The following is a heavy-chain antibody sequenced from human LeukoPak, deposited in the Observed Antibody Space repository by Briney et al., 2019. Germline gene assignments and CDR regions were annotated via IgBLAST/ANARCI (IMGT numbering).Heavy chain of an antibody. CDR1: GYTFTSYY. Sequence: GAPVKVSCKASGYTFTSYYMHWVRQAPGQGLEWMGIINPSGGSTSYAQKFQGRVTMTRDTSTSTVYMELSSLRSEDTAVYYCARGKTSRFGYSSSCLYWGQGTLVTVSS. D-gene: IGHD6-13*01. CDR3: ARGKTSRFGYSSSCLY. J-gene: IGHJ4*02. CDR2: INPSGGST. V-gene: IGHV1-46*03.